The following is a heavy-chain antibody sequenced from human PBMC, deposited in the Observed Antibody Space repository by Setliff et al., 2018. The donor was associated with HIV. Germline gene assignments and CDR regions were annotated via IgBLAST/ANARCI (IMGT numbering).Heavy chain of an antibody. CDR1: GGSIDSYY. J-gene: IGHJ4*02. Sequence: SETLSLTCTVSGGSIDSYYCTWIRHSPGKGLEWIGYMHSSGRTNFNASLQSRVTMSVDTSKNQCSLKLSSVTAADTAVYFCASGWVRQSRTFGGVSALPPFDYWGQGALVTVSS. CDR3: ASGWVRQSRTFGGVSALPPFDY. CDR2: MHSSGRT. D-gene: IGHD3-16*02. V-gene: IGHV4-59*08.